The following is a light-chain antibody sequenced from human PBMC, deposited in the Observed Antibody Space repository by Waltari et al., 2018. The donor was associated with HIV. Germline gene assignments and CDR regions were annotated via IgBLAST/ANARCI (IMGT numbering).Light chain of an antibody. V-gene: IGLV1-40*01. J-gene: IGLJ2*01. CDR3: QSYDSSLTVVI. Sequence: QSVLSQPPPVSGAPGQRVTISCTGSSSNIGAGYDVHWYQQVPGTAPKLLIFGNSNRPSGVPDRFSGSKSATSASLAITGLQAEDEADYYCQSYDSSLTVVIFGGGTKLTVL. CDR2: GNS. CDR1: SSNIGAGYD.